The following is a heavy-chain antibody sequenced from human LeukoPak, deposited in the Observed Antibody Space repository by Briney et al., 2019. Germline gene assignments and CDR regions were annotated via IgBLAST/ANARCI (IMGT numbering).Heavy chain of an antibody. CDR3: ASFPSGSYSAY. CDR1: GLSFSGSG. J-gene: IGHJ4*02. V-gene: IGHV3-73*01. Sequence: GGSLRPSCAASGLSFSGSGTHWVGHASGQGLEWVGHIRSQADSYAAVYGASVKGRFTITRDDSENTAYLQMNSLKTEDTAVYYCASFPSGSYSAYWGQGTLVTVSS. D-gene: IGHD1-26*01. CDR2: IRSQADSYAA.